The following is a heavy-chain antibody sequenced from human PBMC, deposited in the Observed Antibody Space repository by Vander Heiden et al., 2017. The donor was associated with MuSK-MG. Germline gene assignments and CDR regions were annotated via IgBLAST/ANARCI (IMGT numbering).Heavy chain of an antibody. J-gene: IGHJ4*01. Sequence: QLQLQESGPGLVKPSETLSLTCTVSGGSISRTTYYWGWIRQPPGKGLEWIGSINYSGGTYYNLALKSRVTISVDTSKNQFSLKMSSVPAADTAVYYSATSGEFSQQGLDCWGHGRMVTVFS. CDR2: INYSGGT. CDR1: GGSISRTTYY. V-gene: IGHV4-39*01. D-gene: IGHD3-16*02. CDR3: ATSGEFSQQGLDC.